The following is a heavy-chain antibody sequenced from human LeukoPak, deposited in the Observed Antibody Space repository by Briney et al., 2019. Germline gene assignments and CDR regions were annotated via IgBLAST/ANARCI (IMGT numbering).Heavy chain of an antibody. Sequence: ASVKVSCKASGGTFSSYAISWVQQAPGQGLEWMGGIIPIFGTANYAQKFQGRVTLTADESTSTAYMELSSLRSEDTAVYYCARGPYGDYSVWYFDYWGQGTLVTVSS. J-gene: IGHJ4*02. CDR1: GGTFSSYA. D-gene: IGHD4-17*01. CDR2: IIPIFGTA. V-gene: IGHV1-69*13. CDR3: ARGPYGDYSVWYFDY.